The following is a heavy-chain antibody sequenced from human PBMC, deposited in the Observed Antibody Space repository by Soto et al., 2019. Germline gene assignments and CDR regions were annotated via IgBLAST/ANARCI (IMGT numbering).Heavy chain of an antibody. Sequence: QVQLVQSAAEVKKPGASVKVSCKASGYTFTSYGISWVRQAPGQGLEWMGWISGYNGNTKYAQHLQGRVPMTTDTSTSTAYMELRSLKSDDTAMYYCARDVGHCRGGNCPWGQGTLVTVSS. V-gene: IGHV1-18*01. CDR1: GYTFTSYG. D-gene: IGHD2-15*01. CDR2: ISGYNGNT. CDR3: ARDVGHCRGGNCP. J-gene: IGHJ4*02.